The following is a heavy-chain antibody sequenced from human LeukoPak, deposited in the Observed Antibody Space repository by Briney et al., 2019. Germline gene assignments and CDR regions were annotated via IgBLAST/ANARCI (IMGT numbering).Heavy chain of an antibody. Sequence: ASVKVSCKASGYTFTGYYMHWVRQAPGQGLEWMGWISAYNGNTNYVQELQGRVTMTTDTSTSTAYMELRSLRSDDTAVYYCARGGVAPRGPYYYSYMDVWGKGTTVTVSS. V-gene: IGHV1-18*04. CDR2: ISAYNGNT. J-gene: IGHJ6*03. CDR3: ARGGVAPRGPYYYSYMDV. D-gene: IGHD3-10*01. CDR1: GYTFTGYY.